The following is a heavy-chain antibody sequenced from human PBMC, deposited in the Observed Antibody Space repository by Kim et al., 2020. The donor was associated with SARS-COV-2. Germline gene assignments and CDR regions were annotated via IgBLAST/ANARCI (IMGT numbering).Heavy chain of an antibody. CDR1: GYTFTSYA. J-gene: IGHJ4*02. D-gene: IGHD5-18*01. V-gene: IGHV1-3*01. Sequence: ASVKVSCKASGYTFTSYAMHWVRQAPGQRLEWMGWINAGNGNTKYSQKFQGRVTITRDTSASTAYMELSSLRSEDTAVYYCARDQRFGYSYLYDYWGQGTLVTVSS. CDR3: ARDQRFGYSYLYDY. CDR2: INAGNGNT.